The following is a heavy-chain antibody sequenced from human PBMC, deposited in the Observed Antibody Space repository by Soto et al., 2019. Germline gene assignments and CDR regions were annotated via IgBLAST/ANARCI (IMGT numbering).Heavy chain of an antibody. CDR1: GGSISSYY. J-gene: IGHJ5*02. D-gene: IGHD3-16*01. V-gene: IGHV4-4*07. Sequence: SETLSLTCTVSGGSISSYYWSWIRQPAGKGLEWIGRIYTSGSTNYNPSLKSRVTMSVDTPKNQFSLKLSSVTAADTAVYYCARVLTFGSSIRWFDPWGQGTLVTVSS. CDR3: ARVLTFGSSIRWFDP. CDR2: IYTSGST.